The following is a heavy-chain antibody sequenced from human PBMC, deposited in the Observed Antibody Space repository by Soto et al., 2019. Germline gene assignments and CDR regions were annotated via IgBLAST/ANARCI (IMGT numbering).Heavy chain of an antibody. CDR2: IFSNDEK. CDR3: ARHPVVTRPAESYYYGMDV. J-gene: IGHJ6*02. V-gene: IGHV2-26*01. CDR1: GFSLSNARMG. D-gene: IGHD2-21*02. Sequence: QVTLKESGPVLVKPTETLTLTCTVSGFSLSNARMGVSWIRQPPGKALEWLAHIFSNDEKSYSTSLKSRLTTSKDTXISXVXLTMTNMDPVDTATYYCARHPVVTRPAESYYYGMDVWGQGTTVTVSS.